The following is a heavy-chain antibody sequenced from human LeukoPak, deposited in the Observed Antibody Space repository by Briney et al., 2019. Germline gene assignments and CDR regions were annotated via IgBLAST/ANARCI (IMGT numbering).Heavy chain of an antibody. Sequence: GASVKVSCKASGYTFTSYGISWVRQAPGQGLEWMGWISAYNGNTKYPQKLQGRVTMTTDTSTSTASIEARSLRSDDTAGYYCARAYSGSDPYYFDYWGQGTLVTVSS. CDR3: ARAYSGSDPYYFDY. CDR1: GYTFTSYG. V-gene: IGHV1-18*01. J-gene: IGHJ4*02. D-gene: IGHD5-12*01. CDR2: ISAYNGNT.